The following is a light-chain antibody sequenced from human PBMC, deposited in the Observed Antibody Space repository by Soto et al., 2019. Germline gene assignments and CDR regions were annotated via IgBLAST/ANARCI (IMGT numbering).Light chain of an antibody. CDR2: GAS. CDR3: QHYRTS. Sequence: EIVLTQSPGTLSLSPGERATLSCRASQSVSSSYLAWYQQKPGQAPRQLIYGASSRATGIPDRFSGSGSGTHFTLTNTRLEPEDFAVYYCQHYRTSFGGGTRVEIK. CDR1: QSVSSSY. V-gene: IGKV3-20*01. J-gene: IGKJ4*01.